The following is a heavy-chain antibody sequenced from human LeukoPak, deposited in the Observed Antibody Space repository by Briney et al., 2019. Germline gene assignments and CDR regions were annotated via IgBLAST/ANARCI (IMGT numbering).Heavy chain of an antibody. CDR2: INPNSGGT. CDR3: ARRRWLHDFYFDY. J-gene: IGHJ4*02. CDR1: GYTFTGYY. D-gene: IGHD5-24*01. Sequence: ASVKVSCKASGYTFTGYYMHWVRQAPGQGLEWMGWINPNSGGTNYAQKFQGRVTVTRDTSISTAYMELSRLRSDDTAVYYCARRRWLHDFYFDYWGQGTLVTVSS. V-gene: IGHV1-2*02.